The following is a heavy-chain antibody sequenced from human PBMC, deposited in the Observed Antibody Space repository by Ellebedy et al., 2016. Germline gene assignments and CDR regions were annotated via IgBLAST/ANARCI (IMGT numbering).Heavy chain of an antibody. CDR2: ISGSGGST. CDR3: AKDSWYGAAGGYFDY. J-gene: IGHJ4*02. Sequence: GGSLRLXXAASGFTFSSYAMSWVRQAPGKGLEWVSAISGSGGSTYYADSVKGRFTISRDNSKNTLYLQMNSLRAEDTAVYYCAKDSWYGAAGGYFDYWGQGTLVTVSS. D-gene: IGHD6-13*01. V-gene: IGHV3-23*01. CDR1: GFTFSSYA.